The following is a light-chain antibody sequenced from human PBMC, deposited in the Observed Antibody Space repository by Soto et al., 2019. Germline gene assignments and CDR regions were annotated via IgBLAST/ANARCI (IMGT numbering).Light chain of an antibody. CDR2: GAS. J-gene: IGKJ1*01. CDR3: HQYCSSRT. CDR1: QSVSSSY. V-gene: IGKV3-20*01. Sequence: EIVLTQSPGTLSLSPGERATLSCRASQSVSSSYLAWYQQKPGQAPRLLIYGASSRATGIPDRFSGSGSGTDFTITISRLEPEYFAVYYCHQYCSSRTFGQGTKVAIK.